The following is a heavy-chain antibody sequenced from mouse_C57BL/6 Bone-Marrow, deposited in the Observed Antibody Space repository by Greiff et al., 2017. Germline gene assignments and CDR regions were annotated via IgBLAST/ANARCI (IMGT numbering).Heavy chain of an antibody. CDR2: IDPANGNT. J-gene: IGHJ2*01. CDR3: ASVYYYGSSCPYYFDY. V-gene: IGHV14-3*01. CDR1: GFNIKNTY. Sequence: EVQLQQSVAELVRPGASVKLSCTASGFNIKNTYMHWVKQRPEQGLEWIGRIDPANGNTTYAQKFKGKATITADTSSNTAYLQLSSLTSEDTAIYYWASVYYYGSSCPYYFDYWGQGTTLTVSS. D-gene: IGHD1-1*01.